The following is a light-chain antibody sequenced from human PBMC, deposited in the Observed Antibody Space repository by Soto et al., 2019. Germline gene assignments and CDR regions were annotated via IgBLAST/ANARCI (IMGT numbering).Light chain of an antibody. CDR3: MQGTHWPIT. CDR2: KVS. CDR1: QSLVHSDGIAY. V-gene: IGKV2-30*02. Sequence: DVVMNQSPLSLPGTLGHPASISCRSNQSLVHSDGIAYFSWFQQRPGRSPRRLIYKVSNRDSGVPARFSGSGSGTDFALKISRVEAEDVGVYYCMQGTHWPITFGQGTRPENK. J-gene: IGKJ5*01.